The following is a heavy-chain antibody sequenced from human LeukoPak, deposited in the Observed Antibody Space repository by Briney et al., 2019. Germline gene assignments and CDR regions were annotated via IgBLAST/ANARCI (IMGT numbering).Heavy chain of an antibody. CDR1: GFTFSSYS. V-gene: IGHV3-48*04. J-gene: IGHJ4*02. CDR3: ARVIESYGDSAY. D-gene: IGHD5-18*01. CDR2: ISSTSSAI. Sequence: PGGSLRLSCAASGFTFSSYSINWVRQAPGKGLEWVSYISSTSSAIYYADSVKGRFTISRDNAKNSLYLQMNSLRAEDTAVYYCARVIESYGDSAYWGQGTLVTVAS.